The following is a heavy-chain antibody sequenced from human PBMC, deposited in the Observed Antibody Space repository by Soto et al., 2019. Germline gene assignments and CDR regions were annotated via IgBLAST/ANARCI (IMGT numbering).Heavy chain of an antibody. Sequence: GGSLRLSCAASGFTFSSYAMSWVRQAPGKGLEWVSRINGGGGTSAYADSVKGRFTISRDNAKNTLYLQMNALRAEDTAVYYCAREAGYCSRTSCYRRAFDTWGQGTTVTVSS. CDR1: GFTFSSYA. CDR2: INGGGGTS. D-gene: IGHD2-2*01. CDR3: AREAGYCSRTSCYRRAFDT. V-gene: IGHV3-23*01. J-gene: IGHJ3*02.